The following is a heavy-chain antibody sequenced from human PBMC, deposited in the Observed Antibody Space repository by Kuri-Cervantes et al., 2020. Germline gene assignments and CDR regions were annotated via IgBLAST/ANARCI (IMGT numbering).Heavy chain of an antibody. CDR3: ARRYYGSDAFDI. CDR1: GGSISSYY. J-gene: IGHJ3*02. CDR2: IYYSGST. V-gene: IGHV4-59*08. D-gene: IGHD3-10*01. Sequence: SETLSLTCTVSGGSISSYYWSWIRQPAGKGLEWIGYIYYSGSTYYNPSLKSRVTISVDTSKNQFSLKLSSVTAADTAVYYCARRYYGSDAFDIWGQGTMVTVSS.